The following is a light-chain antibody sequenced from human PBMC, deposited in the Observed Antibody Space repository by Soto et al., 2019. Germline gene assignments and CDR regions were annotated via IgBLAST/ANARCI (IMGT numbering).Light chain of an antibody. V-gene: IGKV3-20*01. CDR1: QSVSSTY. CDR3: HQYGSSPRT. CDR2: GAS. J-gene: IGKJ1*01. Sequence: EIVLTQSPDTLSLSPGESATLXXRARQSVSSTYLAWYQQKPGQAPRXXIFGASSRATGIPDRFSGNGSGTDFTLTISRLEPEDFAVYYCHQYGSSPRTFGEGTKVDI.